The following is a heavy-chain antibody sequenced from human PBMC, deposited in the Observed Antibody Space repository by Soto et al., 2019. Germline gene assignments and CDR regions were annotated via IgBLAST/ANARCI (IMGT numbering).Heavy chain of an antibody. V-gene: IGHV3-23*01. D-gene: IGHD2-2*01. CDR3: AKARCSSTTCYVPDY. Sequence: GGSLRLSCAASGFTFSTYAMTWVRQAPGKGLEWVSGISGSGGSPYYADSVQGRFTISRDNPKNTLYLQMNSLRAEDTAIYYCAKARCSSTTCYVPDYWGQGTLVTVSS. J-gene: IGHJ4*02. CDR2: ISGSGGSP. CDR1: GFTFSTYA.